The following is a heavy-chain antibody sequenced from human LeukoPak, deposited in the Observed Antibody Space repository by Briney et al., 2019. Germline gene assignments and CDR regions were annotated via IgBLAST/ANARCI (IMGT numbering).Heavy chain of an antibody. J-gene: IGHJ4*02. CDR3: ARLWTIQMHHFDY. CDR1: GGSFRNYY. CDR2: IYYTGST. V-gene: IGHV4-59*08. D-gene: IGHD3/OR15-3a*01. Sequence: SETLSLTCTVSGGSFRNYYWCWIRQTPGKGLEWIGSIYYTGSTDYNHSLESRVTISLDTSKNRFSLKLSSVTAADTALYYCARLWTIQMHHFDYWGQGTLVTVSS.